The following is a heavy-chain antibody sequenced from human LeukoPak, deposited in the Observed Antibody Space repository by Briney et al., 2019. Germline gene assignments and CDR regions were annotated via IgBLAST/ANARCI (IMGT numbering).Heavy chain of an antibody. V-gene: IGHV3-49*04. CDR2: IRSKTYGGTA. CDR3: TRGLEGFTAYDDY. J-gene: IGHJ4*02. CDR1: GFSVGDYA. Sequence: GGSLRHSCTASGFSVGDYAMSWVRQAPGKGLEWVGFIRSKTYGGTADYAASVEGRFTISRDDSNNIAYLQMNSLKTEDTAVYYCTRGLEGFTAYDDYWGQGTLVTVSS. D-gene: IGHD5-12*01.